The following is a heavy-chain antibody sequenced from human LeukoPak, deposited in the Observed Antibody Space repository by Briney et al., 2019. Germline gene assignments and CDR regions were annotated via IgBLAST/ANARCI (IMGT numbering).Heavy chain of an antibody. D-gene: IGHD2-21*02. Sequence: SETLSLTCTVSGGSISSYYWSWIRQPPGKGLEWIGYIYYSGSTYYNPSLKSRVTISVDTSKNQFSLKLSSVTAADTAVYYCAREMTAGFPRWFDPWGQGALVTVSS. CDR3: AREMTAGFPRWFDP. CDR2: IYYSGST. V-gene: IGHV4-59*12. CDR1: GGSISSYY. J-gene: IGHJ5*02.